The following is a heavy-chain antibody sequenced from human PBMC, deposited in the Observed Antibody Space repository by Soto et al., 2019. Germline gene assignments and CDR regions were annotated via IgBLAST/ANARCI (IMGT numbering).Heavy chain of an antibody. Sequence: SETLSLTCAVSGGSISSGGYYWSWIRQPPGKGLEWIGYIYYSGGTNYNPSLKSRVTISVDTSKNQFSLKLSSVTAADTAVYYCARGRDWFDPWGQGTLVTVSS. CDR1: GGSISSGGYY. CDR3: ARGRDWFDP. V-gene: IGHV4-61*08. J-gene: IGHJ5*02. CDR2: IYYSGGT.